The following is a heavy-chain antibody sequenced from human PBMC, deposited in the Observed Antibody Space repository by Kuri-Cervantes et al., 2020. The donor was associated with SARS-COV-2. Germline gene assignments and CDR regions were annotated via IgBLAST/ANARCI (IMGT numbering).Heavy chain of an antibody. CDR1: GFTFSSYW. D-gene: IGHD3-3*01. J-gene: IGHJ4*02. CDR3: ARASFAFWSGYYTGHYYDF. CDR2: IKQDGSEE. Sequence: GGSLRLSCAASGFTFSSYWMSWVRQAPGKGLEWVANIKQDGSEEFYVDSVEGRFTISRDNAKKSLFLQMNNLRAEDTAVYYCARASFAFWSGYYTGHYYDFWGQGALVTVSS. V-gene: IGHV3-7*01.